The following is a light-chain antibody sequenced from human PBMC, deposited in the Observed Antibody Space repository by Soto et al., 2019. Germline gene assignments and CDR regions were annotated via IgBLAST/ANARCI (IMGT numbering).Light chain of an antibody. Sequence: DIQMTQSPSSVSASVGDRVTITCRASQAISRSLAWYQQKPGEAPKLLIYAASILQSGVPSRFSGSGSGTDFTLTITRLQPEDFASYYCQQANSFPFTFGPETKV. J-gene: IGKJ3*01. CDR1: QAISRS. CDR3: QQANSFPFT. V-gene: IGKV1-12*01. CDR2: AAS.